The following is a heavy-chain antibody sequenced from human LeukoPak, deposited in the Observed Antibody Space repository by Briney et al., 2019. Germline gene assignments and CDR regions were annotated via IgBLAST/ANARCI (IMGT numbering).Heavy chain of an antibody. V-gene: IGHV1-18*01. J-gene: IGHJ4*02. D-gene: IGHD1-26*01. CDR1: GYTFTSYG. Sequence: GASVKVSCKASGYTFTSYGISWVRQAPGQGLEWMGWISAYNGNTNYAQKLQGRVTMTTDTSTSTAYMELRSLRSDDTAVYYCARVIESWTTGSYPDYWGQGTLVTVSS. CDR2: ISAYNGNT. CDR3: ARVIESWTTGSYPDY.